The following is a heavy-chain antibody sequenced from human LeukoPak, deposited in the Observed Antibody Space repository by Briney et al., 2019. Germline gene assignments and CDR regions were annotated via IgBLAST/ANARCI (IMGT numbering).Heavy chain of an antibody. Sequence: SETLSLTCAVYGGSFSGYYWSWIRQPPGKGLEWIGEINHSGSTNYNPSLKSRVTISVDTSKNQFSLKLSSVTAADTAVYYCAGFCGKYCSSTSSRYGMDVWGQGTTVTVSS. V-gene: IGHV4-34*01. CDR1: GGSFSGYY. CDR2: INHSGST. D-gene: IGHD2-2*01. J-gene: IGHJ6*02. CDR3: AGFCGKYCSSTSSRYGMDV.